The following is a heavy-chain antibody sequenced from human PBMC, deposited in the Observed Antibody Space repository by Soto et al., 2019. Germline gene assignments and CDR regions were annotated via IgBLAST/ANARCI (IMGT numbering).Heavy chain of an antibody. Sequence: GGSLRLSCAASGFTVSSNYMSWVRQAPGKGLEWVSVIYSGGSTYYADSVKGRFTISRDNSKNTLYLQMNSLRAEDTAVYYCARDVVRFLEWFTHDWGQGTLVTVSS. CDR2: IYSGGST. CDR3: ARDVVRFLEWFTHD. J-gene: IGHJ4*02. D-gene: IGHD3-3*01. CDR1: GFTVSSNY. V-gene: IGHV3-53*01.